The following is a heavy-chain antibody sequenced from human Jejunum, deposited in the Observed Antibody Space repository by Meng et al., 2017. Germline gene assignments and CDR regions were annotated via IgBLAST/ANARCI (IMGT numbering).Heavy chain of an antibody. V-gene: IGHV3-48*03. CDR3: ARGPPSGYGTTWFDY. Sequence: GESLKISCEVSGFIFSSFEMNWVRQAPGKGLEWVSYISNGGGRTIYYADSVKGRFTISRDNAKNSLYLQMSNLRAEDTAVYFCARGPPSGYGTTWFDYWGQGTLVNGAS. D-gene: IGHD2-15*01. CDR2: ISNGGGRTI. CDR1: GFIFSSFE. J-gene: IGHJ5*01.